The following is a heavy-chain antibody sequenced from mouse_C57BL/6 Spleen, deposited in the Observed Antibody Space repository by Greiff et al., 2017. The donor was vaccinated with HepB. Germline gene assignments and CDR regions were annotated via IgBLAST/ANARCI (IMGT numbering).Heavy chain of an antibody. V-gene: IGHV1-82*01. J-gene: IGHJ3*01. CDR1: GYAFSSSW. CDR3: ARSDGVYDYSFAD. D-gene: IGHD2-4*01. Sequence: QVQLQQSGPELVKPGASVKISCKASGYAFSSSWMNWVKQRPGKGLEWIGRIYPGDGDTNYNGKFKGKATLTADKSSSTAYMQLSSLTSEDSAVYFCARSDGVYDYSFADWGQGTLVTVSA. CDR2: IYPGDGDT.